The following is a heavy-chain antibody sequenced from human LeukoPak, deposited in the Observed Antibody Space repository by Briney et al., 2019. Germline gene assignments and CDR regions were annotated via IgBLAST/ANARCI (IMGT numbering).Heavy chain of an antibody. J-gene: IGHJ4*02. CDR3: ARGLYSSSWYLGY. V-gene: IGHV3-23*01. CDR1: GFTFSSYA. Sequence: PGGSLRLSCAASGFTFSSYAMRWVRQAPGKGLDWVSAISGSGGNTYYADSVKGRFTISRDNSKNTLYLQMNSLRAEDTAVYYCARGLYSSSWYLGYWGQGTLVTVSS. D-gene: IGHD6-13*01. CDR2: ISGSGGNT.